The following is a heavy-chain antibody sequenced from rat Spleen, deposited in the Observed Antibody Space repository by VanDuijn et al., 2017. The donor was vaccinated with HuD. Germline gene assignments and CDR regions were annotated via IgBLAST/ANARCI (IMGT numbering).Heavy chain of an antibody. Sequence: EVQLVESGGGLAQPGRSLKLSCAASGFTYSNYVMAWVRQAPTKGLEWVASISTGGGNTYYRDSVKGRFTISRDIAKSTLYLQMDSLRSEDTATYYCARHEPNWFAYWGQGTLVTVSS. J-gene: IGHJ3*01. CDR3: ARHEPNWFAY. CDR1: GFTYSNYV. V-gene: IGHV5-25*01. CDR2: ISTGGGNT.